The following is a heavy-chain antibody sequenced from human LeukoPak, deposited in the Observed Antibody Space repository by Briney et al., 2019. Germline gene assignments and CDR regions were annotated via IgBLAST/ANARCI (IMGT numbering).Heavy chain of an antibody. V-gene: IGHV4-59*01. J-gene: IGHJ4*02. CDR1: GGSISSYY. Sequence: SETLSLTCTVYGGSISSYYWSWIRQPPGKGLEWIGYIYYSVTTNYNPSLKSRVTISVDTSKNQFSLKLSSVNAADTAVYYWARAIVMQRFLEWLSDLYYFDYWGQGTLVTVSS. CDR3: ARAIVMQRFLEWLSDLYYFDY. D-gene: IGHD3-3*01. CDR2: IYYSVTT.